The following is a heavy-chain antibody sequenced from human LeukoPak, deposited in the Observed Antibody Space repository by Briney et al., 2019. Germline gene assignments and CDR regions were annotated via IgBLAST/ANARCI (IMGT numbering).Heavy chain of an antibody. J-gene: IGHJ5*02. CDR3: ATDGAGFDT. CDR2: INIGGTNT. CDR1: GFTFNDYY. V-gene: IGHV3-11*01. Sequence: GGSLRLSCAASGFTFNDYYMSWIRQAPGKGLEWLSYINIGGTNTHYADSVKGRFTSSRDNAKKSLYLEMNNLRAEDTAVYYCATDGAGFDTWGQGVLVTVSS.